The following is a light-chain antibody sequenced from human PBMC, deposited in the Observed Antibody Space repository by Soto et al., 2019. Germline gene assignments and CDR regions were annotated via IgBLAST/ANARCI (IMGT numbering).Light chain of an antibody. Sequence: QSVLTQSPSASASLGASVRLTCTLSSGHTTYAIAWHQQQPEKGPRYLMKVNSDGSHSKGDGIPDRFSGSSSGAERYLTISSLQSEDEADYYCQTWDTAIFVFGTGTKVTVL. J-gene: IGLJ1*01. CDR1: SGHTTYA. V-gene: IGLV4-69*01. CDR3: QTWDTAIFV. CDR2: VNSDGSH.